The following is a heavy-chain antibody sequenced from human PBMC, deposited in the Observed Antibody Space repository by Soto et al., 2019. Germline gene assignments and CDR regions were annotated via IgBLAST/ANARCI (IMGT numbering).Heavy chain of an antibody. Sequence: HPGGSLRLSCAASGFTFNTYWMSWVRQAPGKGLEWVANIKPDGSEKWYVDSVKGRFTISRDNAKNSLFLQMNSLRPEDTALYYCAKDMKWGGMTTIHYFDSWGQGTLVTVSS. CDR2: IKPDGSEK. J-gene: IGHJ4*02. V-gene: IGHV3-7*05. CDR3: AKDMKWGGMTTIHYFDS. CDR1: GFTFNTYW. D-gene: IGHD4-17*01.